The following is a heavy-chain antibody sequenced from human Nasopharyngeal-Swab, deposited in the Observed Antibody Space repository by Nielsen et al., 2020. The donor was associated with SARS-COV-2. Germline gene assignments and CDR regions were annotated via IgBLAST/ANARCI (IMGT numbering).Heavy chain of an antibody. CDR3: ARGAAAGLYYYYGMDV. V-gene: IGHV1-69*06. J-gene: IGHJ6*02. CDR2: IIPIFGTA. D-gene: IGHD6-13*01. Sequence: SVKVSCKASGGTFSSYAISWVRQAPGQGLEWMGGIIPIFGTANYAQKFQGRVTITADKSTSTAYMELSSLRSEDTAVYYCARGAAAGLYYYYGMDVWGQGTTVTVSS. CDR1: GGTFSSYA.